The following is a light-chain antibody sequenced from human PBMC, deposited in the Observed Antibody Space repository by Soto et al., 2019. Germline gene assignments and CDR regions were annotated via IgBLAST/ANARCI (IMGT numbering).Light chain of an antibody. V-gene: IGKV1-5*03. CDR3: QQYSAYPGT. CDR2: KAS. Sequence: DIQMTQSPSTLSASVGDRVTITCRASQSISNWLAWYQQKPAEAPKLLISKASSLESGIPSRFSGSGSGTEFTLTISSLQTDDFASYYCQQYSAYPGTFGQGTKVEVK. J-gene: IGKJ1*01. CDR1: QSISNW.